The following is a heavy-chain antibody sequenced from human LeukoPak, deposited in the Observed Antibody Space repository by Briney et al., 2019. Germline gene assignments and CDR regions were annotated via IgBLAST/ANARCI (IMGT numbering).Heavy chain of an antibody. CDR2: IYYSGST. V-gene: IGHV4-39*07. D-gene: IGHD4-17*01. CDR3: ARGNRRPGLRIGWDWFDP. Sequence: SSETLSLTCTVSGGSISSSSYYWGWIRQPPGKGLEWIGSIYYSGSTYYNPSLKSRVTISVDTSKNQFSLKLSSVTAADTAVYYCARGNRRPGLRIGWDWFDPWGQGTLVTVSS. CDR1: GGSISSSSYY. J-gene: IGHJ5*02.